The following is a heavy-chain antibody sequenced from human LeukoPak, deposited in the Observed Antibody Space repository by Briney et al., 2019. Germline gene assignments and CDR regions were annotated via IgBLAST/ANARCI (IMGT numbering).Heavy chain of an antibody. D-gene: IGHD6-25*01. CDR2: ISSSSSYI. CDR3: ARFAAGGSYYYYMDV. V-gene: IGHV3-21*01. J-gene: IGHJ6*03. Sequence: GGSLRLSCAASGFTFSSYSINWVRQAPGKGLEWVSSISSSSSYIYYTDSVKGRFTISRDNAKNSLYLQMNSLRADDTAVYYCARFAAGGSYYYYMDVWGKGTTVTVSS. CDR1: GFTFSSYS.